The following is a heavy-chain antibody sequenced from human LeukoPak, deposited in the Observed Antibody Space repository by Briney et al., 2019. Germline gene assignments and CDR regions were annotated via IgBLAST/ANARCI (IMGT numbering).Heavy chain of an antibody. J-gene: IGHJ4*02. CDR3: ARVRSSVIVGATILGY. Sequence: ASVTVSCTASGYTFTSYYMHWVRQAPGQGLEWMGIINPSGGSTSYAQKFQGRVTMTRDTSTSTVYMELRSLRSEDTAVYYCARVRSSVIVGATILGYWGQGTLVTVPS. D-gene: IGHD1-26*01. CDR2: INPSGGST. V-gene: IGHV1-46*01. CDR1: GYTFTSYY.